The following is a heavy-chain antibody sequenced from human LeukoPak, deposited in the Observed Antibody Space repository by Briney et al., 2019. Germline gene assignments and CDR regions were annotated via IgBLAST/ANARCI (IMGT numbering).Heavy chain of an antibody. CDR1: GFTFSSYS. V-gene: IGHV3-21*01. D-gene: IGHD6-13*01. Sequence: GGSLRLACAASGFTFSSYSMNWVRQAPGKGLEWVSSISSSSSYIYYADSVKGRFTISRDNAKNSLYLQMNSLRAEDTAVYYCARLTSAAAGLFDYWGQGTLVTVSS. J-gene: IGHJ4*02. CDR2: ISSSSSYI. CDR3: ARLTSAAAGLFDY.